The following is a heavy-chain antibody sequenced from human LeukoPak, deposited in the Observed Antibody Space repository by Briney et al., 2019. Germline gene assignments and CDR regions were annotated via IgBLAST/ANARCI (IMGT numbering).Heavy chain of an antibody. J-gene: IGHJ4*02. Sequence: GGSLRLSCAASGFTVSSNYMNWVRQAPGKGLEWVSAITKSGDSTYYADSVKGRFTISRDNSKNTLFLQMNSLRADDTAVYYCARNKPTPALGQPRDYWGQGTLVTVSS. V-gene: IGHV3-23*01. CDR3: ARNKPTPALGQPRDY. CDR2: ITKSGDST. CDR1: GFTVSSNY. D-gene: IGHD2/OR15-2a*01.